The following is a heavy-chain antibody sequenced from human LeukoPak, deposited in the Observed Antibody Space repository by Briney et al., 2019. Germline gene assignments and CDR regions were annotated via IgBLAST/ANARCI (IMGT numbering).Heavy chain of an antibody. J-gene: IGHJ4*02. V-gene: IGHV3-30-3*01. D-gene: IGHD6-19*01. Sequence: GGSLTLSCAASGFTFSTYAKHWGRNPPGKGLEWVAVISYDGSNKYYADSVKGRFTISRDNSNNILYLQMNSLRSEDTAVYYCARGSYGSGWYPLDYWGQGTLVTVSS. CDR1: GFTFSTYA. CDR3: ARGSYGSGWYPLDY. CDR2: ISYDGSNK.